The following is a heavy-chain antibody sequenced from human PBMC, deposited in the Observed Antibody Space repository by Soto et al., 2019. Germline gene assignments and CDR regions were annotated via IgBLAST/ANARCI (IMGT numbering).Heavy chain of an antibody. Sequence: TLARTCTVSGGSISSGGYYWSWIRQHPVKVLGWIGYIYYSVITYYNPSLKSRVTISVHTSKNQFSLKLSSVTAADTAVYYCETDLFLCYHVSVSYYNADYYYYYGMEVWGQGTTVNVSS. D-gene: IGHD3-10*01. CDR3: ETDLFLCYHVSVSYYNADYYYYYGMEV. CDR1: GGSISSGGYY. V-gene: IGHV4-31*03. J-gene: IGHJ6*02. CDR2: IYYSVIT.